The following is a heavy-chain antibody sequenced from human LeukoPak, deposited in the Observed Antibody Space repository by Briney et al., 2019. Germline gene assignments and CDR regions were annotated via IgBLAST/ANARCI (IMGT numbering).Heavy chain of an antibody. D-gene: IGHD3-22*01. CDR2: IYTSGST. Sequence: SETLSLTCTVSGGSISSYYGSWIRQPPGKGLEWIGYIYTSGSTNYNPSLKSRVTISVDTSKNQFSLKLSSVTAADTAVYYCARLGYDSSGYYTDDDYWGQGTLVTVSS. CDR1: GGSISSYY. CDR3: ARLGYDSSGYYTDDDY. J-gene: IGHJ4*02. V-gene: IGHV4-4*09.